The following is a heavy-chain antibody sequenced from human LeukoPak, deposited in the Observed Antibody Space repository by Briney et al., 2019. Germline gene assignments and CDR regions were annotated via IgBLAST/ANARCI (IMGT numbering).Heavy chain of an antibody. CDR1: GGTFSSYA. J-gene: IGHJ3*02. D-gene: IGHD4-23*01. Sequence: GASVKVSCKASGGTFSSYAISWVRQAPGQGLEWMGGIIPIFGTANYAQKFQGRVTITADESTSTAYMELSSLRSEDTAVYYCATVVTPSNSDAFDIWGQGTMVTVSS. V-gene: IGHV1-69*13. CDR2: IIPIFGTA. CDR3: ATVVTPSNSDAFDI.